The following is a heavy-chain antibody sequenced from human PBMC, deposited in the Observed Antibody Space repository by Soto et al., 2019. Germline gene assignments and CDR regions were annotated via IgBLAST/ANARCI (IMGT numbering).Heavy chain of an antibody. Sequence: GGSLRLSCAASGFTFSSYSMNWVRQAPGKGLEWVSYISSSSTIYYADSVKGRSTISRDNAKNSLYLQMNSLRAEDTAVYYCARDYSSYGPFDYWGQGTLVTVSS. CDR1: GFTFSSYS. CDR3: ARDYSSYGPFDY. CDR2: ISSSSTI. D-gene: IGHD5-18*01. J-gene: IGHJ4*02. V-gene: IGHV3-48*01.